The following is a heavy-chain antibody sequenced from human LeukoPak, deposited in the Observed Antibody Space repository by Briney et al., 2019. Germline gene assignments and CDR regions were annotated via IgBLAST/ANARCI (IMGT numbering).Heavy chain of an antibody. CDR3: ARQGYSGSYDFDY. Sequence: SSETLSLTCTVSGDSISSYYWSWIRQPAGKGLEWIGRIHPSGSTNYNPSLKSRLTLSVDTSKNQFSLKLSSVTAADTAVYYCARQGYSGSYDFDYWGQGTLVTVSS. CDR2: IHPSGST. CDR1: GDSISSYY. J-gene: IGHJ4*02. V-gene: IGHV4-4*07. D-gene: IGHD1-26*01.